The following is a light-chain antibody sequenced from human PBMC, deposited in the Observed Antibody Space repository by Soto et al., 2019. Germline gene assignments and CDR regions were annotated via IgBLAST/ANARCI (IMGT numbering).Light chain of an antibody. CDR1: QSVSSSY. CDR3: QEYGTSRT. CDR2: GTS. Sequence: EIVLTQSPGTLSLSPGERATLSCRASQSVSSSYLAWYQQKAGQAPRLLIYGTSSRATGIPDRFSGSESGTDFSLTISGLEPDDFAVYYCQEYGTSRTFGQGTKVEIK. V-gene: IGKV3-20*01. J-gene: IGKJ1*01.